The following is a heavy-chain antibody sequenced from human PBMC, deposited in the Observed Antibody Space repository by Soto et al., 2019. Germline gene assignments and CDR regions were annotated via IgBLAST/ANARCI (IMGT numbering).Heavy chain of an antibody. CDR3: AKGGGTGYDYYHSMGV. J-gene: IGHJ6*03. CDR1: GSTFSGDG. CDR2: ISYDGVRK. V-gene: IGHV3-30*18. D-gene: IGHD2-8*02. Sequence: QEQLVESGGRVVQPWRSLRLSCADAGSTFSGDGMHWFRQAPGKGLEWVAEISYDGVRKYYADSVKGRFTNSRDNSKNTLYLHMHNLRTEDTALYYCAKGGGTGYDYYHSMGVWGKGTRVTVSS.